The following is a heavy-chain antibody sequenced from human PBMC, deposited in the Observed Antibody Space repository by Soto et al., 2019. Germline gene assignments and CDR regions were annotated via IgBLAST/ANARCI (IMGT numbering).Heavy chain of an antibody. Sequence: SQTLSLTCVISGDSVSSNTASWNWIRQSPSRGLEWLGRTYFRSKWYNDYAVSVKSRIIINPDTSNNQFSLQLNSVTPEDTAVYFCAKGDNLGPKTGYAFDPWGQGIMVTVS. CDR2: TYFRSKWYN. J-gene: IGHJ5*02. V-gene: IGHV6-1*01. D-gene: IGHD5-12*01. CDR3: AKGDNLGPKTGYAFDP. CDR1: GDSVSSNTAS.